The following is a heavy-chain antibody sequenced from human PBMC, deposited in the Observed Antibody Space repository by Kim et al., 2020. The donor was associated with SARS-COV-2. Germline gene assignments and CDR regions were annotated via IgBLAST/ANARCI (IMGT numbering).Heavy chain of an antibody. J-gene: IGHJ4*02. CDR2: ISGSTTSNIT. D-gene: IGHD3-16*01. CDR1: AFSFGRFP. CDR3: AKGLYSNSQRFFDS. Sequence: GGSLRLSCAASAFSFGRFPMRWVRQAPGEGLEWVSSISGSTTSNITNYADSVKGRFTISRANSENTLYLQMNSLRAEDTAVYYCAKGLYSNSQRFFDSWGQGALVNVSS. V-gene: IGHV3-23*01.